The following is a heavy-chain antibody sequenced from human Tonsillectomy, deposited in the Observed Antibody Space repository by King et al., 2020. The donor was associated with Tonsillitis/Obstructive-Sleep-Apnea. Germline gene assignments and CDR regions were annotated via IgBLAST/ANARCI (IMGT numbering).Heavy chain of an antibody. Sequence: EVQLVESGGGLVKPGGSLRLSCAASGFTFSSYSMNWVRQAPGKGLVWVSSISSSSRYIYDADSVKGRFTISRDNAKNSLYLKMNSLRAEDTAVYYCARVNHSGYAPTYYFDYWGQGTLVTVSS. CDR1: GFTFSSYS. V-gene: IGHV3-21*01. D-gene: IGHD5-12*01. CDR3: ARVNHSGYAPTYYFDY. J-gene: IGHJ4*02. CDR2: ISSSSRYI.